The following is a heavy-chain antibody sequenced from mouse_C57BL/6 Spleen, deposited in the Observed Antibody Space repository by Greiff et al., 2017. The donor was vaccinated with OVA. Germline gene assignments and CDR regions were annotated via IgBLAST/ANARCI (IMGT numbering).Heavy chain of an antibody. CDR2: INPNNGGT. J-gene: IGHJ4*01. CDR3: ARQDTSYAMDY. CDR1: GYTFTDYY. D-gene: IGHD5-1-1*01. Sequence: EVQLQQSGPELVKPGASVKISCKASGYTFTDYYMNWVKQSHGKSLEWIGDINPNNGGTSYNQKFKGKATLTVDKSSSTAYMELRSLTSEDSAVYYCARQDTSYAMDYWGQGTSVTVSS. V-gene: IGHV1-26*01.